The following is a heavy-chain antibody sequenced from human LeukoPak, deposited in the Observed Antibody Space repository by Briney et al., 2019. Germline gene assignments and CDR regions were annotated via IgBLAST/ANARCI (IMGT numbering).Heavy chain of an antibody. J-gene: IGHJ6*02. CDR1: GFTLTDAS. Sequence: PGGSLRLSCAASGFTLTDASMSWVRPAPERGLGRVSGLGRSGESRYYATSVRGRFSISRDNSKDTVYLQMNSLRAEDTAIYYCVKDRPCETCMPMDAWGQGTTVTVSS. CDR3: VKDRPCETCMPMDA. CDR2: LGRSGESR. V-gene: IGHV3-23*01. D-gene: IGHD2-2*01.